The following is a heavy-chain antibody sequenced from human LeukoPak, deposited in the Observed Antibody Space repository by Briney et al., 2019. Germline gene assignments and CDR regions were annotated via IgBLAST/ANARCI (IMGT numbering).Heavy chain of an antibody. J-gene: IGHJ3*02. CDR3: ARDWELLRGSDALDI. CDR2: ISAYNGNT. D-gene: IGHD1-26*01. Sequence: GASVKVSCKASGYTFTSYGISWVRQAPGQGLEWMGWISAYNGNTNYAQKLQGRVTMTTDTSTSTAYMELRSLRSDDTAVYYCARDWELLRGSDALDIWGQGTMVTVSS. CDR1: GYTFTSYG. V-gene: IGHV1-18*01.